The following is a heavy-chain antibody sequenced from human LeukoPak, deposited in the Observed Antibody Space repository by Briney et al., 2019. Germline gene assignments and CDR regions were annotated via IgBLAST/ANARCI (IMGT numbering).Heavy chain of an antibody. V-gene: IGHV3-33*01. CDR3: ARDLYYDFWSGTLPEGDY. D-gene: IGHD3-3*01. CDR1: GFTFSSYG. J-gene: IGHJ4*02. CDR2: IWYDGSSK. Sequence: GGSLRLSCAASGFTFSSYGMHWVRQAPGKGLEWVAVIWYDGSSKYYADSVKGRFTISRDNSKNTLYLQMNSLRAEDTAVYYCARDLYYDFWSGTLPEGDYWGQGTLVTVSS.